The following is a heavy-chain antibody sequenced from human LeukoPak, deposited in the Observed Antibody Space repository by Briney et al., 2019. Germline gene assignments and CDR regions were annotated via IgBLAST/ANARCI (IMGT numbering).Heavy chain of an antibody. CDR1: GGTFSSYA. Sequence: VASVKVSCKASGGTFSSYAISWVRQAPGQGLEWMGGIIPIFDTANYAQKFQGRVTITADESTSTAYMELSSLRSEDTAVYYCAREHCSGGSCYSEFDYWGQGTLVTVSS. V-gene: IGHV1-69*13. J-gene: IGHJ4*02. CDR2: IIPIFDTA. CDR3: AREHCSGGSCYSEFDY. D-gene: IGHD2-15*01.